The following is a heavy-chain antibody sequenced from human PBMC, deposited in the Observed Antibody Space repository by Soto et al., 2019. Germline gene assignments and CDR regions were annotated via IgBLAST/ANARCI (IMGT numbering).Heavy chain of an antibody. J-gene: IGHJ4*02. CDR2: INSDGSST. Sequence: GGSLRLSCAASGFTFSSYWMHWFRQAPGKGLVWVSRINSDGSSTSYADSVKGRFTISRDNAKNTLYLQMNSLRAEDTAVYYCARDQTVGQLCPDYWGQGTLVTVSS. CDR3: ARDQTVGQLCPDY. V-gene: IGHV3-74*01. CDR1: GFTFSSYW. D-gene: IGHD1-1*01.